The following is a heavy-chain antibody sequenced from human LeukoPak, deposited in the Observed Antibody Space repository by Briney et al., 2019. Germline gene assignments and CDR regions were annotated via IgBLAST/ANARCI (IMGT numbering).Heavy chain of an antibody. Sequence: GGSLRLSCAASGFTFSNAWMSWVRQAPGKGLEWVGRIKSKTDGGTTDYAAPVKGRFTISRDYSKNTLYLQMNSLKTEDTAVYYCTTERNYYDSSGYYLNFDYWGQGTLVTVSS. D-gene: IGHD3-22*01. CDR2: IKSKTDGGTT. V-gene: IGHV3-15*01. J-gene: IGHJ4*02. CDR3: TTERNYYDSSGYYLNFDY. CDR1: GFTFSNAW.